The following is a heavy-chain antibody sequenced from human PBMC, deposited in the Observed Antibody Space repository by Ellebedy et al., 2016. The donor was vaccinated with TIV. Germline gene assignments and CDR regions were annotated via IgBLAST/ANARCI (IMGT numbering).Heavy chain of an antibody. J-gene: IGHJ4*02. CDR3: ASVPSAGADF. CDR2: LDARVGST. CDR1: GYPFTKYY. D-gene: IGHD4-17*01. V-gene: IGHV1-46*01. Sequence: ASVKVSCKASGYPFTKYYFHWIRQAPGRGLEWMGVLDARVGSTTYAQRLQGRLTLTRDTSTRTVYMELSSLRSEDTAIYFCASVPSAGADFWGQGTLVTVSS.